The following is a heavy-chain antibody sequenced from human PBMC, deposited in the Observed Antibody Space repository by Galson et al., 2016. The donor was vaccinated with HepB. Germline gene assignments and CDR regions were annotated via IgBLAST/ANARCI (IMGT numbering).Heavy chain of an antibody. CDR2: ISSRSSYI. CDR1: GFTFTTYS. CDR3: ARLGAGAMPTNCERDYYYGMDF. D-gene: IGHD5-24*01. V-gene: IGHV3-21*06. J-gene: IGHJ6*02. Sequence: SLRLSCAVSGFTFTTYSMSWVRQAPGKGLERVSSISSRSSYIYYADSVKGRFTISRDNARNSLYLEINSLRAEDTALYYCARLGAGAMPTNCERDYYYGMDFWGQGTTVTVSS.